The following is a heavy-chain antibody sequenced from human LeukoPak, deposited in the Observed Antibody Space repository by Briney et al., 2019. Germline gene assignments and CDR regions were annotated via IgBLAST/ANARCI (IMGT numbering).Heavy chain of an antibody. CDR3: TRASGAFDY. V-gene: IGHV4-59*01. CDR2: FYYSGIT. CDR1: GASISSSY. J-gene: IGHJ4*02. Sequence: SETLSLTCTVSGASISSSYWSWIRQSPGKGLEWIGNFYYSGITSYNPSLKSRVTISLDTSRNQFSLELNSVTTADTAVYYCTRASGAFDYWGQGALVTVSS.